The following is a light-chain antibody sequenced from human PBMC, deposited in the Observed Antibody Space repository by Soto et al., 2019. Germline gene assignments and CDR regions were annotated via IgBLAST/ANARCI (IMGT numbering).Light chain of an antibody. J-gene: IGLJ1*01. Sequence: QSALTQPASVSGSPGQSITISCTGPSSDVGSYDLVSWYQQPPGKAPKLMIYEDTKRPSGISTRFSGSKSGNAASLTISGLQAEDEADYYCCSYAGSGTFVFGTGTKLTVL. CDR2: EDT. CDR1: SSDVGSYDL. CDR3: CSYAGSGTFV. V-gene: IGLV2-23*01.